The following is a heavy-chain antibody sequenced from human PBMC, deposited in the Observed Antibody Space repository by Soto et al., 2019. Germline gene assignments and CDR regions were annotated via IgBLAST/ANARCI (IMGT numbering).Heavy chain of an antibody. V-gene: IGHV3-23*01. CDR2: ISGSGGNT. CDR1: GITFSNYA. Sequence: EVQLLESGGGLVQPGGSLRLSCGASGITFSNYAMSWVRQAPGKGLEWVSGISGSGGNTYYADSVKGRFTISRDNSKNTLYLQMDSLRAEDTAVYYCAKEGTWYLYYWGQGTLVTVSS. D-gene: IGHD2-15*01. J-gene: IGHJ4*02. CDR3: AKEGTWYLYY.